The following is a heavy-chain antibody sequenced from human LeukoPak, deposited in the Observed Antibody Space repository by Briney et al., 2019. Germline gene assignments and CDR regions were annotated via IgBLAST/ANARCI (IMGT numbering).Heavy chain of an antibody. V-gene: IGHV4-59*01. CDR2: IYYSGST. CDR1: GGSISSYY. J-gene: IGHJ4*02. Sequence: SETLSLTCTVSGGSISSYYWSWIRQPPGKGLEWIGYIYYSGSTNYNPSLKSRVTISVDASKNQFSLKLSSVTAADTAVYYCARGQGTVTTHWGQGTLVTVSS. CDR3: ARGQGTVTTH. D-gene: IGHD4-17*01.